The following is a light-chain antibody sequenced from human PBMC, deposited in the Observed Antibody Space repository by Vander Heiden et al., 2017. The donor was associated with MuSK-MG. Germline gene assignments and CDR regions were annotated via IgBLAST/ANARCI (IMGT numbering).Light chain of an antibody. J-gene: IGLJ1*01. V-gene: IGLV2-14*01. CDR3: SSSTNSVTL. CDR1: SSDVDDSDS. Sequence: QSALTQPASVSGSPGQSITISCTRSSSDVDDSDSVSWYQQHPGKAPKLVIYEGAVRPSGVSDRFSGSWSANTAALTISGLQAEDEADYYCSSSTNSVTLFGAGTKVSVL. CDR2: EGA.